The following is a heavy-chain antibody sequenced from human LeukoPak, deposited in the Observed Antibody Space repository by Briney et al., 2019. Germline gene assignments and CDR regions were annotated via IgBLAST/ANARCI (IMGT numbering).Heavy chain of an antibody. J-gene: IGHJ5*02. CDR1: EFTFSSYG. CDR2: IWYDGSNK. V-gene: IGHV3-33*01. Sequence: PGGSLRLSCAASEFTFSSYGMHWVRQAPVKGLEWVAVIWYDGSNKYYADSVKGRFTISRDNSKNTLYLQMNSLRAEDTAVYYCARGGTGYSLDWFDPWGQGTLVTVSS. CDR3: ARGGTGYSLDWFDP. D-gene: IGHD6-13*01.